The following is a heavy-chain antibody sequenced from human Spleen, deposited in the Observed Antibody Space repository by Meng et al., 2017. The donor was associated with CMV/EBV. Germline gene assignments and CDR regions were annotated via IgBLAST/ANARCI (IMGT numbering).Heavy chain of an antibody. D-gene: IGHD6-13*01. Sequence: ASVKVSCKTSGYTFTWHGVSWVRQAPGQGLEWVGWMNPNSGNTGYAQKFQGRVTMTRNTSISTAYMELSSLRSEDTAVYYCARPGYSSSWDWFDPWGQGTLVTVSS. V-gene: IGHV1-8*01. CDR2: MNPNSGNT. CDR3: ARPGYSSSWDWFDP. CDR1: GYTFTWHG. J-gene: IGHJ5*02.